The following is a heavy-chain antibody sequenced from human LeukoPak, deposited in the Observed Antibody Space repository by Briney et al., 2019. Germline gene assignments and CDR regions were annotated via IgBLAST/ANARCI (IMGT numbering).Heavy chain of an antibody. V-gene: IGHV3-7*04. Sequence: GGSLRLSCAASGFTFSNYWMSWVRQAPGKGLEWVANIKQDGSEKYYVDSVKGRFTISRDNAKNSLYLQMNSLRAEDTAVYYCARAITMVRGANYYYYYMDVWGKGTTVTVSS. CDR1: GFTFSNYW. CDR3: ARAITMVRGANYYYYYMDV. J-gene: IGHJ6*03. CDR2: IKQDGSEK. D-gene: IGHD3-10*01.